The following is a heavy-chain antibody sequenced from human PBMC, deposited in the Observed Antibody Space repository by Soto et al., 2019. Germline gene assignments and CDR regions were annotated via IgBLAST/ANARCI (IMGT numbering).Heavy chain of an antibody. CDR3: TRATFDV. V-gene: IGHV3-33*01. J-gene: IGHJ6*02. Sequence: LRLSCAVSGFSFSTYAMHWVRQAPGKGLEWLAIIWFDGVKEYYAESVRGRFTISIDNSKNTVFLQMDTVGAEDSALYYCTRATFDVWGQGTTVTVSS. CDR1: GFSFSTYA. CDR2: IWFDGVKE.